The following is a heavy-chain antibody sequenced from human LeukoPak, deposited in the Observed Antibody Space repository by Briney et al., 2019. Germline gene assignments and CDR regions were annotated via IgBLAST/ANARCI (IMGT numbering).Heavy chain of an antibody. Sequence: PGGPLRLSCAASGFNFSVYWMSWVRQATGKRLEFVANIKQDGSEKTHADSGKGRFTISRGNARNSLYLQTKSLRADDTAVYYCVRDNWSAYFDYWGQGSLVTVSS. V-gene: IGHV3-7*05. CDR3: VRDNWSAYFDY. CDR1: GFNFSVYW. D-gene: IGHD3-3*01. CDR2: IKQDGSEK. J-gene: IGHJ4*02.